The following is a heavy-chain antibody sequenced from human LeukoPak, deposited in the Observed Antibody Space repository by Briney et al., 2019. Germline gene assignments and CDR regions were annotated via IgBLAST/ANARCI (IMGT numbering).Heavy chain of an antibody. Sequence: PGGSLRLSCAASGYTFNTYAMAWVPQAPGRGLECVSGIIDSSDSTYYGHSVKGRFAITRDNSRNTRYLQMRNLRAEDTAIYYCAKGSRRSYPYYFDHWGQGTLVTVSS. CDR1: GYTFNTYA. CDR3: AKGSRRSYPYYFDH. CDR2: IIDSSDST. D-gene: IGHD1-26*01. J-gene: IGHJ4*02. V-gene: IGHV3-23*01.